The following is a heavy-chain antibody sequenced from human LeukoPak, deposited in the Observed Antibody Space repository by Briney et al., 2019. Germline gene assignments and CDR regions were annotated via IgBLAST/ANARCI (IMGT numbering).Heavy chain of an antibody. D-gene: IGHD6-19*01. CDR3: ARDSAVATYYGVDV. J-gene: IGHJ6*02. CDR1: RFTFRDYW. Sequence: GGSLRLSCGASRFTFRDYWMSWVRQAPGKGLEWVANIQSDGNEKNYIGSVQGRFTISRDNAKTSLYLQMNSLRAEDAAVYYCARDSAVATYYGVDVWGQGTTVTVSS. CDR2: IQSDGNEK. V-gene: IGHV3-7*01.